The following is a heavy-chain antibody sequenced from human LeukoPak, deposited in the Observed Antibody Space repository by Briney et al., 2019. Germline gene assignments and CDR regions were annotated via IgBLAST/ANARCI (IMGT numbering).Heavy chain of an antibody. CDR1: GFTFSSYA. V-gene: IGHV3-23*01. CDR3: AKVFWRGNYRFDL. J-gene: IGHJ5*02. Sequence: GGSLRLSCAASGFTFSSYAMTWVRQAPGKGLEWVSVIGGNGYNTYYADSVKGRFTVSRDNSKNTLYLQMNSLRAEDTAVYYCAKVFWRGNYRFDLWGQGTLVTVSS. CDR2: IGGNGYNT. D-gene: IGHD3-3*01.